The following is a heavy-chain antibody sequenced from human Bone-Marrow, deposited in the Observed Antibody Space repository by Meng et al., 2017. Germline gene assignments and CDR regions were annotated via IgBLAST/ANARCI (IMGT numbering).Heavy chain of an antibody. CDR2: IDPGTGGT. D-gene: IGHD6-13*01. Sequence: QVQRVQSGAEVKKPGSSVKVSCKASGGTFSSYAISWVRQAPGQGLEWMGRIDPGTGGTQYAQNFQGRVTMTRDTSISTTYMELSRLRSDDTAVYYCVRDEDISAAGKLFGDYWGQGTLVTVSS. CDR3: VRDEDISAAGKLFGDY. CDR1: GGTFSSYA. J-gene: IGHJ4*02. V-gene: IGHV1-2*06.